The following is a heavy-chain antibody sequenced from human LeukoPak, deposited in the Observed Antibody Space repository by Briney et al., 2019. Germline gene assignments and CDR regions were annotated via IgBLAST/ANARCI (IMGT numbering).Heavy chain of an antibody. D-gene: IGHD6-13*01. J-gene: IGHJ4*02. V-gene: IGHV3-23*01. Sequence: GGSLRLSCAASGFTFSDFGMHWVRQAPGKGLEWVSGIRDSGANTFYADFLKGRFTISRDNSKNTLYLQMNSLRAEDTAVYYCAKDAASAGTSSFDYWGXXXLXXVSX. CDR2: IRDSGANT. CDR1: GFTFSDFG. CDR3: AKDAASAGTSSFDY.